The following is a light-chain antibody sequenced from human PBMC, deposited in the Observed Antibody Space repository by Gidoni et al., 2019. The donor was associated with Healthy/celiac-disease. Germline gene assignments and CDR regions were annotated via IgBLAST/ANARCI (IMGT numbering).Light chain of an antibody. V-gene: IGKV3-20*01. J-gene: IGKJ1*01. Sequence: EIELTQSTGTLSFSPGERATLSCRAIQSRSIRYLAWYQQTPCHAPRLLIYFASSSATVIPDRFSGSVSGTYFTLTISRLDPEDFAVYYCQQYGSSPPWTFGQGTKVEIK. CDR3: QQYGSSPPWT. CDR2: FAS. CDR1: QSRSIRY.